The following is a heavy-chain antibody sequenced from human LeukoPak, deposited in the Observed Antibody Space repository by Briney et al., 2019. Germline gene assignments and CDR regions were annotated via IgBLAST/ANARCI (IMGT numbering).Heavy chain of an antibody. Sequence: SETLSLTCTVSGGPISSYYWSWIRQPPGKGLEWIGYIYYSGSTNYNPSLKSRVTISVDTSKNQFSLKLSSVTAADTAVYYCARRTSSLEWYDAFDIWGQGTMVTVSS. J-gene: IGHJ3*02. CDR3: ARRTSSLEWYDAFDI. CDR1: GGPISSYY. D-gene: IGHD2-8*01. CDR2: IYYSGST. V-gene: IGHV4-59*08.